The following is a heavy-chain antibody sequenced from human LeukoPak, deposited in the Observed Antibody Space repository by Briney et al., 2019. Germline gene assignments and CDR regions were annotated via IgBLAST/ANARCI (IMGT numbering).Heavy chain of an antibody. CDR1: GGTLSSYA. V-gene: IGHV1-69*13. J-gene: IGHJ6*04. CDR2: IIPMYGTT. CDR3: AREASGTRGYYYYGLDV. D-gene: IGHD6-13*01. Sequence: ASVKVSCTASGGTLSSYAINWVRQAPGQGLEWMGLIIPMYGTTYHAQKFEGRVAISADESTGTAYLEVSSLRSDDTAVYYCAREASGTRGYYYYGLDVWGGGTTVIVSS.